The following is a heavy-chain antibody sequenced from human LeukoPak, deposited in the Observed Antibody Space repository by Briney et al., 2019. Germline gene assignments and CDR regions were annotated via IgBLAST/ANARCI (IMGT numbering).Heavy chain of an antibody. V-gene: IGHV3-30-3*01. CDR2: ISYDGSNK. D-gene: IGHD3-3*02. J-gene: IGHJ4*02. CDR3: ARGLVFVLDY. Sequence: GGSLRLSCAASGFTFSSYAMHWVRQAPGKGLEWVAVISYDGSNKYYADSVKGRFTISRDNSKNTLYLQMNSLRAEDTAVYYCARGLVFVLDYWGQGTLVTVSS. CDR1: GFTFSSYA.